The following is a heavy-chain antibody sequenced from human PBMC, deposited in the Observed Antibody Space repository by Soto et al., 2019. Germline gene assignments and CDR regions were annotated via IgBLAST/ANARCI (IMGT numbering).Heavy chain of an antibody. V-gene: IGHV1-3*01. Sequence: QVPLVQSGAEVKKPGASVKVSCKASGYTFTSYAMHWVRQAPGQRLEWMGWINAGNGNTKYSQKFQGRVTITRDTSASTAYLELSSLRSEDTAVYYCARGYGGPIGWFDPWGQGTLVTVSS. CDR2: INAGNGNT. D-gene: IGHD3-16*01. J-gene: IGHJ5*02. CDR1: GYTFTSYA. CDR3: ARGYGGPIGWFDP.